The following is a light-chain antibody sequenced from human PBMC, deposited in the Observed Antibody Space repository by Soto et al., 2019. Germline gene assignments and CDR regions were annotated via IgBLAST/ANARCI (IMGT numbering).Light chain of an antibody. CDR1: SSDVGGYNY. V-gene: IGLV2-11*01. CDR3: CSYAGRPYV. Sequence: QSALTQPRSVSGSPGQSVTISCTGTSSDVGGYNYVSWYQQHPGKAPKVMIYDVSKRPSGVPDRFSGSKSGNTASLTISGLQAEDEADYYCCSYAGRPYVFGTGTKLTVL. J-gene: IGLJ1*01. CDR2: DVS.